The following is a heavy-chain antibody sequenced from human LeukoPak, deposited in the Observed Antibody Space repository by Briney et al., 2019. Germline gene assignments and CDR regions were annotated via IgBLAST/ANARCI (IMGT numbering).Heavy chain of an antibody. D-gene: IGHD3-22*01. CDR3: ARDGRNYYDKSGYYSALAY. CDR1: GGTFSSYA. V-gene: IGHV1-69*05. J-gene: IGHJ4*02. CDR2: IIPIFGTA. Sequence: SVKVSCKASGGTFSSYAISWVRQAPGQGLEWMGGIIPIFGTANYAQKFQGRVTITTDESTSTAYMELSSLRADDTAVYYCARDGRNYYDKSGYYSALAYWGQGTLVTVSS.